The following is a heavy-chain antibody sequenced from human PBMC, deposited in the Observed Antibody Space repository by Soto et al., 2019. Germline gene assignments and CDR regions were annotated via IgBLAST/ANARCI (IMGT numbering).Heavy chain of an antibody. J-gene: IGHJ5*02. CDR1: GGSFSGYY. D-gene: IGHD3-3*01. Sequence: QVQLQQWGAGLLKPSETMSLTCAVYGGSFSGYYWSWIRQPPGKGLEWIGEINHSVSSNYHPSLKSRVTISVDTSNNQFSLKLSSVTAADTAVYYCARVQVPGRRFLGWYQGFDPWVQGTLVTVSS. CDR3: ARVQVPGRRFLGWYQGFDP. CDR2: INHSVSS. V-gene: IGHV4-34*01.